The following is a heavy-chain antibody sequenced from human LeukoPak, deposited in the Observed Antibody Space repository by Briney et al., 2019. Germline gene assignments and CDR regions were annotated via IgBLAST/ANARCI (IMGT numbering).Heavy chain of an antibody. V-gene: IGHV1-2*02. Sequence: GASVKVSCRSFGYTFTSYYIHWVRQAPGQGLEWMGWIKPNTGDTKYAQKFQGRVTITKDAAISTAYMELNTLTSDDTAFYYCARLSGHPAYWGQGTLVAVSS. D-gene: IGHD2/OR15-2a*01. CDR1: GYTFTSYY. CDR2: IKPNTGDT. CDR3: ARLSGHPAY. J-gene: IGHJ4*02.